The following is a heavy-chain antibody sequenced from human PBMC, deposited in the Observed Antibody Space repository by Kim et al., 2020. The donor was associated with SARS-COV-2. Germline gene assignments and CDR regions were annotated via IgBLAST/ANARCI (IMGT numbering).Heavy chain of an antibody. CDR3: AKDWSGYFDWLASH. J-gene: IGHJ4*02. CDR2: ISGSGGST. V-gene: IGHV3-23*01. CDR1: GFTFSSYA. D-gene: IGHD3-9*01. Sequence: GGSLRLSCAASGFTFSSYAMSWVRQAPGKGLEWVSAISGSGGSTYYADSVKGRFTISRDNSKNTLYLQMNSLRAEDTAVYYCAKDWSGYFDWLASHWGQGTLVTVSS.